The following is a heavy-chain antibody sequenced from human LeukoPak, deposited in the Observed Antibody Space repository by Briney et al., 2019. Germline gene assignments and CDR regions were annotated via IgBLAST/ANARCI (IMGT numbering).Heavy chain of an antibody. CDR1: GFTFSSYA. CDR3: ASDADPRVDY. Sequence: PGGSLRLSCAASGFTFSSYAMHWVRQAPGKGLEWVAVISYDGSNKYYADSVKGRFTISRDNSKNTLYLQMNSLRAEDTAVYYCASDADPRVDYWGQGTLVTVSS. D-gene: IGHD6-13*01. J-gene: IGHJ4*02. V-gene: IGHV3-30*01. CDR2: ISYDGSNK.